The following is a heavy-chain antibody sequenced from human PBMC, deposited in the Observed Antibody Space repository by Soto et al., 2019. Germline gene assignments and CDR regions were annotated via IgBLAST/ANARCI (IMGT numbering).Heavy chain of an antibody. CDR2: LGGAGGST. D-gene: IGHD3-10*01. CDR3: AAPRDEYGTVVSWFTYGMDI. CDR1: PSPFSDYA. V-gene: IGHV3-23*01. Sequence: LLLSCLASPSPFSDYAMTSLLHVPSGGADWVACLGGAGGSTYYSDAVRCRFTISRNNSKNTLFLQMKRLTVDDTAIYSCAAPRDEYGTVVSWFTYGMDIWGQGTTVTVSS. J-gene: IGHJ6*02.